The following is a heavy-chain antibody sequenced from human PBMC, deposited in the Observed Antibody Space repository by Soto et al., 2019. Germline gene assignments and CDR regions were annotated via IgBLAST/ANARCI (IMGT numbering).Heavy chain of an antibody. Sequence: QVQLVESGGGVVQPGRSLRLSCPASGFTFSSYGMHWVRQAPGKGLEWVAVIWYDGSNKYYADSVKGRFTISRDNSKKLLYLQMNSLRAEARAAYYSARDTRYCSSPSCYRIPPHGWFDPWGQGTLVTVSS. CDR2: IWYDGSNK. D-gene: IGHD2-2*01. CDR3: ARDTRYCSSPSCYRIPPHGWFDP. J-gene: IGHJ5*02. CDR1: GFTFSSYG. V-gene: IGHV3-33*01.